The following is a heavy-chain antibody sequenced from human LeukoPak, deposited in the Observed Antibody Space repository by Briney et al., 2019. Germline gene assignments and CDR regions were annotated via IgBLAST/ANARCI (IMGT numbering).Heavy chain of an antibody. CDR1: GGSFSGYY. Sequence: SETLSLTCAVYGGSFSGYYWSWIRQPPGKGLEWIGEINHSGSTNYNPSLKSRVTISVDTSKNQLSLKLSSVTAADTAVYYCARLIARIAAAGKNWFDPWGQGTLVTVSS. V-gene: IGHV4-34*01. CDR3: ARLIARIAAAGKNWFDP. J-gene: IGHJ5*02. D-gene: IGHD6-13*01. CDR2: INHSGST.